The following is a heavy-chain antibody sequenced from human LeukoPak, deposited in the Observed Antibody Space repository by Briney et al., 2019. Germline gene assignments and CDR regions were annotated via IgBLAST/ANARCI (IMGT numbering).Heavy chain of an antibody. CDR1: GFTFSSYG. J-gene: IGHJ6*02. V-gene: IGHV3-30*18. CDR2: ISYDGSNK. Sequence: PGRSLRLSCAASGFTFSSYGMHWVRQAPGKGLEWVAVISYDGSNKYYADSVKGRFTISRDNSKNTLYLQMNSLRAEDTAVYYCAKDLVGATGYYYYGMDVWGQGTTVTVSS. CDR3: AKDLVGATGYYYYGMDV. D-gene: IGHD1-26*01.